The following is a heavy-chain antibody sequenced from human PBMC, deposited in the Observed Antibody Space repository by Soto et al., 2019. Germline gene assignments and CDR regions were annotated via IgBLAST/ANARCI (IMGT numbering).Heavy chain of an antibody. V-gene: IGHV2-5*01. CDR2: VHWNDDK. CDR3: AYIRLGDTIPDYNGMDD. D-gene: IGHD3-10*01. CDR1: GFSLSTTGEG. J-gene: IGHJ6*02. Sequence: QITLKEAGPTLVKPTQTLTLTCTFSGFSLSTTGEGVFWIRQPPGKAPEWLALVHWNDDKRDSPSLMPRLTIRKDTSRNQVVLSLTNLYPGDTDTYYCAYIRLGDTIPDYNGMDDWSQET.